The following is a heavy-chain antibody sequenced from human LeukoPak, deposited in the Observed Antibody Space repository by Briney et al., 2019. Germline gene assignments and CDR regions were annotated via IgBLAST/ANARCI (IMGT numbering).Heavy chain of an antibody. D-gene: IGHD5-18*01. CDR2: ISDGGSPR. Sequence: GGSLRLSCVGYGFTFRASPVRWVRQTPERGLEWVALISDGGSPRYYADFVKGRFTISRDDSRNTVYLEMNSLRGDDTALYFCATAGGYSYGSRFGRWGKGTLVTVSS. V-gene: IGHV3-30*04. J-gene: IGHJ4*02. CDR1: GFTFRASP. CDR3: ATAGGYSYGSRFGR.